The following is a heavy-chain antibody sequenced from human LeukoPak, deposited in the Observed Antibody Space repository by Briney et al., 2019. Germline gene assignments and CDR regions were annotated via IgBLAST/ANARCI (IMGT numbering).Heavy chain of an antibody. J-gene: IGHJ4*02. V-gene: IGHV1-18*01. CDR3: ARLPLGYCSSTSCLD. Sequence: ASVKVSCKASGYTFTSYGISWVRQAPGQGLEWMGWISSSTGNTKYAQKLQGRVTMTTDTSTSTAYLELRNLRSDDTAVYYCARLPLGYCSSTSCLDWGQGTLVTVSS. D-gene: IGHD2-2*01. CDR2: ISSSTGNT. CDR1: GYTFTSYG.